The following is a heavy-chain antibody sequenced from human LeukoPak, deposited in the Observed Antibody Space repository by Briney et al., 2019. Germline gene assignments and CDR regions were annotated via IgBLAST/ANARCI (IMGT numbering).Heavy chain of an antibody. CDR3: ARVRLLWFGESISYYYYGMDV. CDR1: GYTFTSYD. CDR2: MNPNSGNT. D-gene: IGHD3-10*01. V-gene: IGHV1-8*01. Sequence: ASVKVSCKASGYTFTSYDINSVRQATGQGLEWMGWMNPNSGNTGYAQKFQDRVTMTRNTSISTAYMELSSLRSEDTAVYYCARVRLLWFGESISYYYYGMDVWGQGTTVTVSS. J-gene: IGHJ6*02.